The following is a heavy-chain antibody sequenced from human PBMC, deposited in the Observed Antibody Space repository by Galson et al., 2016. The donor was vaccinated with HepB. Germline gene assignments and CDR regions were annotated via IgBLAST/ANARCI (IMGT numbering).Heavy chain of an antibody. V-gene: IGHV3-21*01. D-gene: IGHD3-9*01. J-gene: IGHJ4*02. Sequence: SLRLSCAASGFTFSSHSMNWVRQAPGKGLEWVSSIRSSSNYIYPADSVKGRFTISRDNAKNSLYLQMDNVRAEDTAVYYCARDLRGMIRFFDWSTHFDSWGQGTLVTVSS. CDR2: IRSSSNYI. CDR3: ARDLRGMIRFFDWSTHFDS. CDR1: GFTFSSHS.